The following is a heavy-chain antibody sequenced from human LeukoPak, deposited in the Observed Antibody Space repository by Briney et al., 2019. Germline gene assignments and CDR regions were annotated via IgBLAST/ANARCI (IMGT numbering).Heavy chain of an antibody. V-gene: IGHV4-59*08. J-gene: IGHJ6*02. CDR3: ARLYDSSGSHLIGYYYGMDV. D-gene: IGHD3-22*01. CDR1: GGFTSPYK. CDR2: IYYSGSST. Sequence: PSETLSLTCTVSGGFTSPYKWNWIRQPPGKGLEWIGYIYYSGSSTNYNPSLKSRVTISVDRSKNQFSLKLNSVTAADTAVYYCARLYDSSGSHLIGYYYGMDVWGQGTTVTVSS.